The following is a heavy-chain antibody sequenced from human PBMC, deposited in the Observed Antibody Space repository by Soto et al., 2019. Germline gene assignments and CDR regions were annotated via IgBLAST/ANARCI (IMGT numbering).Heavy chain of an antibody. CDR2: ISAYNGNT. J-gene: IGHJ6*04. V-gene: IGHV1-18*01. D-gene: IGHD2-15*01. Sequence: ASVKVSCKASGYTFTSYGISWVRQAPGQGLEWMGWISAYNGNTNYAQKLQGRVTMTTDTSTSTAYMELRSLRSDDTAVYYCARDQGCRGGSCPNSYYYGMDVWGKGTTVNVYS. CDR3: ARDQGCRGGSCPNSYYYGMDV. CDR1: GYTFTSYG.